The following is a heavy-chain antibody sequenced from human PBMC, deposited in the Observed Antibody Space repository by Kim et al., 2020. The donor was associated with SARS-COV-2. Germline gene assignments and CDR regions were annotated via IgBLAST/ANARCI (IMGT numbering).Heavy chain of an antibody. J-gene: IGHJ4*02. V-gene: IGHV3-23*01. CDR3: AKPWAYYYDSSGNYFDY. D-gene: IGHD3-22*01. CDR1: GFTFSSYA. CDR2: ISGSGGST. Sequence: GGSLRLSCAASGFTFSSYAMSWVRQAPGKGLEWVSAISGSGGSTYYADSVKGRFTISRDNSKNTLYLQMNSLRAEDTAVYYCAKPWAYYYDSSGNYFDYWGQGTLVTVSS.